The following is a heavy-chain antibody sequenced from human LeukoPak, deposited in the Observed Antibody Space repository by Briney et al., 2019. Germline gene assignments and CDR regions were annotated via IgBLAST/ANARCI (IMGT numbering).Heavy chain of an antibody. CDR3: ATQVVPAALVADYNWFDP. CDR1: GYSISSGYY. J-gene: IGHJ5*02. D-gene: IGHD2-2*01. Sequence: SETLSLTCTVSGYSISSGYYWGWIRQPPGKGLEWIGSIYHSGSTYYNPSLKSRVTISVDTSKNQFSLKLSSVTAADTAVYYCATQVVPAALVADYNWFDPWGQGTLVTVSS. V-gene: IGHV4-38-2*02. CDR2: IYHSGST.